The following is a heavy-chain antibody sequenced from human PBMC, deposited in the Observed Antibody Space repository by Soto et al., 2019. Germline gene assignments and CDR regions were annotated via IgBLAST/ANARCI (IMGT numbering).Heavy chain of an antibody. V-gene: IGHV4-34*01. CDR2: INHSGST. D-gene: IGHD5-12*01. CDR3: ARGRQGYSGYWSFDY. Sequence: SETLSLTCAVYGGSFSGYYWSWIRQPPGKGLEWIGEINHSGSTNYNPSLKSRVTISVDTSKNQFSLKLSSVTAADTAVYYCARGRQGYSGYWSFDYWGQGTLVTVSS. CDR1: GGSFSGYY. J-gene: IGHJ4*02.